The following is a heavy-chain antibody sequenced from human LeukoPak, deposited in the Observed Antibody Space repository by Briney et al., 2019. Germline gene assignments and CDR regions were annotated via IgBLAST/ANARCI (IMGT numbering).Heavy chain of an antibody. J-gene: IGHJ4*02. CDR2: ISSNGVST. D-gene: IGHD6-13*01. Sequence: GESLRLSCVASGFTFSNYAMHWVRQAPGKGLEFVSAISSNGVSTYYADSVKGRFTISRDNSKNTLYLQMGSLRPEDPAVYYCARADVIAAAGTFGYWGQGTLVTVSS. CDR3: ARADVIAAAGTFGY. CDR1: GFTFSNYA. V-gene: IGHV3-64*02.